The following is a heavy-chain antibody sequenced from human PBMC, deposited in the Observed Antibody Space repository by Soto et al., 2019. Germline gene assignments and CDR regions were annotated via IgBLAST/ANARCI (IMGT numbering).Heavy chain of an antibody. D-gene: IGHD2-8*01. J-gene: IGHJ5*02. Sequence: QVQLQESGPGLVKPSQTLSLTCTVSGGSISSGDYYWSWIRQPPGKGLEVIGYIYDSGSTYYNSSLKSRVNITLDTSKNQFSLKLPSVTAADTAVYYCARDNGVGPWGQGTLVTVSS. CDR2: IYDSGST. CDR1: GGSISSGDYY. CDR3: ARDNGVGP. V-gene: IGHV4-30-4*01.